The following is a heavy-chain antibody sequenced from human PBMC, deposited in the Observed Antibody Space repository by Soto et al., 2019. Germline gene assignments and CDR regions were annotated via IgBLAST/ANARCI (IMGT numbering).Heavy chain of an antibody. CDR3: ARDFAVTGTTGRRPYHPNWFDP. CDR2: TYYRSKWYN. J-gene: IGHJ5*02. Sequence: QVQLQQSGPGLVKPSQTLSLTCAISGDSVSSNSAAWNWIRQSPSRGLEWLGRTYYRSKWYNDYAVSVKSRITINPDTSKNQFSLQLNSVTPEDTAVYYCARDFAVTGTTGRRPYHPNWFDPWGQGTLVTVSS. D-gene: IGHD1-7*01. V-gene: IGHV6-1*01. CDR1: GDSVSSNSAA.